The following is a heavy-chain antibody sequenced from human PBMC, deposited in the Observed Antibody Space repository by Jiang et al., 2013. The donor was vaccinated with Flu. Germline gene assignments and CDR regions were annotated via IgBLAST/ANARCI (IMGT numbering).Heavy chain of an antibody. J-gene: IGHJ4*02. Sequence: QSGSELKNPGASVKISCKASGYTFMNYAVSWVRQAPGQGLEWMGWINTYTGNPTYVPGLTGRLVLSLDTSVSTAYLEISSLKAEDTAVYYCARGMRVAGTGLMYYFDYWGQGTLVTVSS. CDR1: GYTFMNYA. CDR2: INTYTGNP. V-gene: IGHV7-4-1*02. CDR3: ARGMRVAGTGLMYYFDY. D-gene: IGHD6-19*01.